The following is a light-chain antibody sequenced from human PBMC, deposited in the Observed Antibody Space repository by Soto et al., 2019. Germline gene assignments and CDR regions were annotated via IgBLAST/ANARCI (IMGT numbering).Light chain of an antibody. CDR3: TSFTSDNLYV. CDR1: SSDFGGYNY. J-gene: IGLJ1*01. Sequence: QSALTQPASVSGSPGQSITISCTGTSSDFGGYNYVSWYQQYPGKVPKLLIYHVSNRPSGVSNRFSGSKSGNTASLTLSGLQAEDEADYFCTSFTSDNLYVFGTGTKVTVL. V-gene: IGLV2-14*03. CDR2: HVS.